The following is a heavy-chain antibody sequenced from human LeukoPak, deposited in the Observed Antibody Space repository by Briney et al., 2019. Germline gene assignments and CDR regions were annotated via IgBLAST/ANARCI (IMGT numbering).Heavy chain of an antibody. CDR3: ATASTASGSYLNALDY. CDR2: ISTYTSNT. V-gene: IGHV1-18*01. D-gene: IGHD1-26*01. Sequence: ASVKVSCKASGYTFTSYGISWVRQAPGQGLEWMGWISTYTSNTNYAQNLQGRVTMTTDTSTSTAYMELRTLRSEDTAVYYCATASTASGSYLNALDYWGQGTLVTVSS. CDR1: GYTFTSYG. J-gene: IGHJ4*02.